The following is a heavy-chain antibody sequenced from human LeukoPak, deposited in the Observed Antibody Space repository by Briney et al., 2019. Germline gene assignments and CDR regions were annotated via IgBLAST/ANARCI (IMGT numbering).Heavy chain of an antibody. J-gene: IGHJ4*02. D-gene: IGHD6-19*01. Sequence: SQTLALICAISGDIVSSNSAAWNWIRQSPSRVPEWLGRTYYRSKWYNDYAVSVKSRITINPDTSKNQFSLQLNSVTPEDTAVYYCARRGIAVAGAFDYWGQGTLVTVSS. CDR3: ARRGIAVAGAFDY. V-gene: IGHV6-1*01. CDR1: GDIVSSNSAA. CDR2: TYYRSKWYN.